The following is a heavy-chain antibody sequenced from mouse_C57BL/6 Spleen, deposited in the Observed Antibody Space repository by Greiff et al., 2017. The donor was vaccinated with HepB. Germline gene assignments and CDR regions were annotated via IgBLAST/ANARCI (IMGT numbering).Heavy chain of an antibody. D-gene: IGHD2-4*01. V-gene: IGHV1-81*01. CDR2: IYPRSGNT. CDR1: GYTFTSYG. Sequence: QVHVKQSGAELARPGASVKLSCKASGYTFTSYGISWVKQRTGQGLEWIGEIYPRSGNTYYNEKFKGKATLTADKSSSTAYMELRSLTAEDSGVYFCASGGDYGGFAYWGQGTLVTVSA. J-gene: IGHJ3*01. CDR3: ASGGDYGGFAY.